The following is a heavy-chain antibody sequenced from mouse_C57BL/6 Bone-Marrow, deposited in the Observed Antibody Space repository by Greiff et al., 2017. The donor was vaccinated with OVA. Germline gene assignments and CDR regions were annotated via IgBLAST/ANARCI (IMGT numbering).Heavy chain of an antibody. J-gene: IGHJ4*01. CDR1: GYAFSSSW. CDR2: IYPGDGDT. V-gene: IGHV1-82*01. CDR3: ARLGWFLDAMDY. Sequence: QVQLQQSGPELVKPGASVKISCKASGYAFSSSWMNWVKQRPGKGLEWIGRIYPGDGDTNYNGKFKGKATLTADKSSSTAYMQLSSLTSEDSAVYFCARLGWFLDAMDYWGQGTSVTVSS. D-gene: IGHD2-3*01.